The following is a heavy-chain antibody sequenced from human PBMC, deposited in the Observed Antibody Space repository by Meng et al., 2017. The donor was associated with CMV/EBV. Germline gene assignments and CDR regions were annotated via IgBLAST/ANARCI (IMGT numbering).Heavy chain of an antibody. CDR1: GFTFSDYY. D-gene: IGHD3-22*01. Sequence: GESLKISCAASGFTFSDYYMSWIRQAPGKGLEWVSYISSSGSTIYYADSVKGRFTISRDNAENSLYLQMNSLRAEDTAVYYCAREGRTYYYDSSGYYYVDNWFDPWGQGTLVTVSS. V-gene: IGHV3-11*01. CDR2: ISSSGSTI. J-gene: IGHJ5*02. CDR3: AREGRTYYYDSSGYYYVDNWFDP.